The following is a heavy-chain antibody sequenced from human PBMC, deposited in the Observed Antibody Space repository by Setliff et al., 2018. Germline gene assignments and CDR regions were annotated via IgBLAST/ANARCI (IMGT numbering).Heavy chain of an antibody. Sequence: SETLSLTCTVSGGSISRYHWSWIRQPPGKGLEWVATIYYSGSTYSNPSLKSRLIISVDAPGNQFSVKLSSVTAADTAVYYCARHKSNGSGSYPSLYMDVWGKGIMVTVSS. CDR1: GGSISRYH. D-gene: IGHD3-10*01. CDR3: ARHKSNGSGSYPSLYMDV. CDR2: IYYSGST. J-gene: IGHJ6*03. V-gene: IGHV4-39*01.